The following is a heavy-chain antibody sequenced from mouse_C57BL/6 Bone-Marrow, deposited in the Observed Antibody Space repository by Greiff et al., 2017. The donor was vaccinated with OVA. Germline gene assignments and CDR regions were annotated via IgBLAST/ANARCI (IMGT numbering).Heavy chain of an antibody. Sequence: VKLQQPGAELVRPGSSVKLSCKASGYTFTSYWMDWVKQRPGQGLEWIGNIYPSDSETHYNQKFKDKATLTVDKSSSTAYMQLSSLTSEDSAVYYCARQLRPPYYYAMDYWGQGTSVTVSS. D-gene: IGHD3-2*02. J-gene: IGHJ4*01. CDR3: ARQLRPPYYYAMDY. CDR2: IYPSDSET. V-gene: IGHV1-61*01. CDR1: GYTFTSYW.